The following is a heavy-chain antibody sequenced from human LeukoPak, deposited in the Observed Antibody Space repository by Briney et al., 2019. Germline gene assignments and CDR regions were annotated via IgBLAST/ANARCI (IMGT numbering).Heavy chain of an antibody. D-gene: IGHD5-18*01. CDR1: GFTFSSYA. CDR2: ISGSGGST. V-gene: IGHV3-23*01. J-gene: IGHJ6*02. CDR3: AKREGYGQRRGYYYYYGMDV. Sequence: GGSLRLSCAASGFTFSSYAMSWVRQAPGKGLEWVSAISGSGGSTYYADSVKGRFTISRDNSKNTLYLQMNSLRAEDTAVYYCAKREGYGQRRGYYYYYGMDVWGQGTTVTVSS.